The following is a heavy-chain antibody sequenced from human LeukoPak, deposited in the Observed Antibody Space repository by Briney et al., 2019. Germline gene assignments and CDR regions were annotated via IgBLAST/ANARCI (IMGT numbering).Heavy chain of an antibody. D-gene: IGHD3-22*01. CDR3: ARARRDYNDSSGSPLKY. CDR1: GGTFSNYA. V-gene: IGHV1-69*01. CDR2: TIPIFNAA. Sequence: SVKVSCKASGGTFSNYALSWVRQAPGQGLEWMGATIPIFNAANYAQKFKGRVTITADESTSTAYMELRSLRSEDTAVYYCARARRDYNDSSGSPLKYWGKGPLITVSS. J-gene: IGHJ4*01.